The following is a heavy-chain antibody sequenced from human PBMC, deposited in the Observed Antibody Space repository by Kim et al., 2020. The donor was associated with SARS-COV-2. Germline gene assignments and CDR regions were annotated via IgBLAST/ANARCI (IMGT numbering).Heavy chain of an antibody. CDR2: SN. Sequence: SNYFTPSLESRVTNSVHTSKYQFSLKMSSVTAADTAVYYCERVTDPLDLWGRGTLVTVSS. J-gene: IGHJ2*01. V-gene: IGHV4-31*02. CDR3: ERVTDPLDL.